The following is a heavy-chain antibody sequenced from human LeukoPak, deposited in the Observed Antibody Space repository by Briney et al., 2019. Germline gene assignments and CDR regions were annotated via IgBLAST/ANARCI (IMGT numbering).Heavy chain of an antibody. V-gene: IGHV1-8*02. CDR1: GYTFTSYG. J-gene: IGHJ6*02. D-gene: IGHD7-27*01. CDR2: MNPNSGNT. CDR3: ARVLTGAWKYYCGMDV. Sequence: ASVKVSCKASGYTFTSYGISWVRQAPGQGLEWMGWMNPNSGNTGYAQKFQGRVTMTRNTSISTAHMELSSLRSEDTAVYYCARVLTGAWKYYCGMDVWGQGTTVTVSS.